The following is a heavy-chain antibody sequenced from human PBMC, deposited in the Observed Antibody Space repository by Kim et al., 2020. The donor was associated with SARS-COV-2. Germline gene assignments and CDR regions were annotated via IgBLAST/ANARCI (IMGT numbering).Heavy chain of an antibody. V-gene: IGHV4-59*13. D-gene: IGHD3-10*01. J-gene: IGHJ4*02. CDR1: GGSISSYY. CDR3: ARVGYYYGSGSYYAFDY. CDR2: IYYSGST. Sequence: SETLSLTCTVSGGSISSYYWSWIRQPPGKGLEWIGYIYYSGSTNYNPSLKSRVTISVDTSKNQFSLKLSSVTAADTAVYYCARVGYYYGSGSYYAFDYWGQGTLVTVSS.